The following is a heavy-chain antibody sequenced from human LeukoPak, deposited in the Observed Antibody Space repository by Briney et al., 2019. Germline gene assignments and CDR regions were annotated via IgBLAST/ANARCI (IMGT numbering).Heavy chain of an antibody. CDR1: GGSISSYY. Sequence: NPSETLSLTCTVSGGSISSYYWSWIRQPPGKGLEWIGYIYYSGSTNYNPSLKSRVTISVDTSKNQFSLKLSSVTAADTAVYYCARARGYSYGPSSWGQGTLVTVSS. V-gene: IGHV4-59*01. J-gene: IGHJ4*02. CDR2: IYYSGST. D-gene: IGHD5-18*01. CDR3: ARARGYSYGPSS.